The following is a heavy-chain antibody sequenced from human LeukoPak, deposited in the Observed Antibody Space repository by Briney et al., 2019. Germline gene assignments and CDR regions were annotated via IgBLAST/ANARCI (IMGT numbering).Heavy chain of an antibody. CDR2: IRQDGDTK. CDR1: GFPFNAYW. J-gene: IGHJ4*02. V-gene: IGHV3-7*03. CDR3: ARSLPYGTTWYGRSDF. D-gene: IGHD6-13*01. Sequence: GGSLRLSCAASGFPFNAYWMTWFRQAPGKGLEWVANIRQDGDTKYYVDSVKGRFTISRDNAMNSLYLQMNSLRAEDTAIYYCARSLPYGTTWYGRSDFWGQGTLVTVSS.